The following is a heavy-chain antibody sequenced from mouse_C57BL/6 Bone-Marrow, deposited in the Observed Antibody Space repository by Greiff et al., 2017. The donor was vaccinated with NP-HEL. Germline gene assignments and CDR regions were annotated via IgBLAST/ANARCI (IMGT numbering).Heavy chain of an antibody. Sequence: EVKLVESGGGLVQSGRSLRLSCATSGFTFSDFYMEWVRQAPGKGLEWIAASSNKANDYTTEYSASVKGRFIVSRDTSQSILYLQMNALRAEDTAIYYCARDADYDYDGGYFGVWGTGTTVTVSS. CDR2: SSNKANDYTT. D-gene: IGHD2-4*01. CDR3: ARDADYDYDGGYFGV. J-gene: IGHJ1*03. V-gene: IGHV7-1*01. CDR1: GFTFSDFY.